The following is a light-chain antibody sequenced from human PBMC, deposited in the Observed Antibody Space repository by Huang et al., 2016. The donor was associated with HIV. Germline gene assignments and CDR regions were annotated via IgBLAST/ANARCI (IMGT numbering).Light chain of an antibody. Sequence: DIVMTQSPDSLAVSLGERAPINCTSSRSILSTSSNKNFLAWYKQKAGQPPKLLIYWAATRESGVPDRFLGSGSGTVFTLSVANLQTEDLGLYYCQQYFSVPYTFGQGTKLEIK. CDR3: QQYFSVPYT. CDR1: RSILSTSSNKNF. CDR2: WAA. J-gene: IGKJ2*01. V-gene: IGKV4-1*01.